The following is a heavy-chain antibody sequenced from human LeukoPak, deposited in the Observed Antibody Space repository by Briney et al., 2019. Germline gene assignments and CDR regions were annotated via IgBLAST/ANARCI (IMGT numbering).Heavy chain of an antibody. CDR1: GFTFSAYS. J-gene: IGHJ4*02. CDR2: INSASHYI. Sequence: GGSLRLSCAASGFTFSAYSMNWVRQAPGEGLEWISSINSASHYIYYADSVTGRFTISRDNARNSLYLQMNSLRAEDTAVYYCARGPSYYATTGFYTEYWGQGTLVT. CDR3: ARGPSYYATTGFYTEY. V-gene: IGHV3-21*01. D-gene: IGHD3-22*01.